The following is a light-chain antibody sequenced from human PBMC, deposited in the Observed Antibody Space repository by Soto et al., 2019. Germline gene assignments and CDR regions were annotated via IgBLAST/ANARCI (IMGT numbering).Light chain of an antibody. J-gene: IGLJ1*01. CDR2: EVN. Sequence: QSALTQPASVSGSPRQSITISCTGASSDVGSYTYVSWYQQHPGKAPKLMIYEVNNRPSGVSNRFSGSKSGNTASLTISGLQAEDEADYYCSSYTSSGTLYVFGTG. CDR1: SSDVGSYTY. V-gene: IGLV2-14*01. CDR3: SSYTSSGTLYV.